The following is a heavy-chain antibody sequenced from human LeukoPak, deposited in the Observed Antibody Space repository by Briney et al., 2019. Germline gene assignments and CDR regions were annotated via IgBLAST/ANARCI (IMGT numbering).Heavy chain of an antibody. Sequence: KPSETLSLTRAVYGGSFSGYYWSWIRQPPGKGLEWIGEINHSGSTNYNPSLKSRVTISVDTSKNQFSLKLSSVTAADTAVYYCARGPPREWILSSYFDYWGQGTLVTVSS. CDR1: GGSFSGYY. V-gene: IGHV4-34*01. D-gene: IGHD3-3*01. J-gene: IGHJ4*02. CDR3: ARGPPREWILSSYFDY. CDR2: INHSGST.